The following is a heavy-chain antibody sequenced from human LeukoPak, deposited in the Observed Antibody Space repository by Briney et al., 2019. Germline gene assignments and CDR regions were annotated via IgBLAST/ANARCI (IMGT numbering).Heavy chain of an antibody. V-gene: IGHV5-51*01. CDR1: GYSFTSYW. Sequence: GESLKISCKGSGYSFTSYWIGWVRQIPGKGLEWMGILYPCDSDTRYSPSFQGQVTISADKSISTAYLQWSSLKASDTAMYYCARHVAGGSTSPGVAAAGSLDCWGQGTLVTVSS. CDR3: ARHVAGGSTSPGVAAAGSLDC. J-gene: IGHJ4*02. CDR2: LYPCDSDT. D-gene: IGHD6-13*01.